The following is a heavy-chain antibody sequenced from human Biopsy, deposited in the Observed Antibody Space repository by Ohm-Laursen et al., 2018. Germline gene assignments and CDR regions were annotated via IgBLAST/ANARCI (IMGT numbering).Heavy chain of an antibody. D-gene: IGHD6-19*01. Sequence: SDTLSLTCKVYGKTFSDYYWSWIRQPPGKGLEWIGYISYSGNTNYNPSLKSRVTMSVDTSKNQFSLKVYSVTAADTAIYYCATTTMDTSGWYGNYFDSWGQGALVTVSS. CDR3: ATTTMDTSGWYGNYFDS. V-gene: IGHV4-59*08. J-gene: IGHJ4*02. CDR2: ISYSGNT. CDR1: GKTFSDYY.